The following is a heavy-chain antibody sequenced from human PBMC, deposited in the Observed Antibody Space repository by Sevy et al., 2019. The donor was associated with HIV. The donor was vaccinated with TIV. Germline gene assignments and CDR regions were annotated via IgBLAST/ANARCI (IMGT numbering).Heavy chain of an antibody. D-gene: IGHD3-9*01. CDR2: VYYSGTT. V-gene: IGHV4-59*01. J-gene: IGHJ4*02. Sequence: SETLSLTCTVSGGSIDNYFWSWTRQPPGKGLEWIGYVYYSGTTNYNPSLKSRVTISIDTSKKQFSLNLNSVTAADTAVYYCATSRDWAEDYWGQGTLVTVSS. CDR3: ATSRDWAEDY. CDR1: GGSIDNYF.